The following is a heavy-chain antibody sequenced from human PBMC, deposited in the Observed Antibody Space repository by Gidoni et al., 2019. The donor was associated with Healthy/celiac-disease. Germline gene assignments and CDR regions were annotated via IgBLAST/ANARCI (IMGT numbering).Heavy chain of an antibody. J-gene: IGHJ4*02. Sequence: QVQLVQSGAEVKKPGASVKVSCQASGYNFTSYGISWVRQAPGQGLEWMGWISAYNGNTNYAQKLQGRVTMTTDTSTSTAYMELRSLRSDDTAVYYCAREREYDYGDYLLDYWGQGTLVTVSS. CDR2: ISAYNGNT. V-gene: IGHV1-18*01. CDR3: AREREYDYGDYLLDY. D-gene: IGHD4-17*01. CDR1: GYNFTSYG.